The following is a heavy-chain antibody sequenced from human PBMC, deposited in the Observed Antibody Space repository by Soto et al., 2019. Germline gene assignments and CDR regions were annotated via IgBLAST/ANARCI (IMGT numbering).Heavy chain of an antibody. CDR2: INHSGST. Sequence: SETLSLTCAVYGGSFSGYYWSWIRQPPGKGLEWIGEINHSGSTNYNPSLKSRVTISVDTSKNQFSLKLSSVTAADTAVYYCARGRSGYDSKGLFFDYWGQGTLVTVS. J-gene: IGHJ4*02. CDR3: ARGRSGYDSKGLFFDY. V-gene: IGHV4-34*01. CDR1: GGSFSGYY. D-gene: IGHD5-12*01.